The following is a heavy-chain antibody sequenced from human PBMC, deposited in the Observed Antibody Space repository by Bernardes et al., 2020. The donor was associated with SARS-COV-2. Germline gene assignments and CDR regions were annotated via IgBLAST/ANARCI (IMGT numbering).Heavy chain of an antibody. J-gene: IGHJ5*02. CDR3: ARGRSPMVRGYNYFDP. Sequence: GGSLRLSCAASGFTFSTYEMNWVRQAPGKGLEWVSYISSTGSTINYADSVKGRFTISRDNAKNSLYLQMNNLRAEDTAVYYCARGRSPMVRGYNYFDPWGQGTLVTVSS. CDR1: GFTFSTYE. V-gene: IGHV3-48*03. CDR2: ISSTGSTI. D-gene: IGHD3-10*01.